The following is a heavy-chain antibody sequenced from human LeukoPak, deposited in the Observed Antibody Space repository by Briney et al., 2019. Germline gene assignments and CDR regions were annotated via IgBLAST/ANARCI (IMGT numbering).Heavy chain of an antibody. J-gene: IGHJ6*02. CDR3: ARREWGYAVSV. CDR1: GGSISSSSYY. Sequence: SETLSLTCTVSGGSISSSSYYWGWIRQPPGKGLEWIGTIYHTGSTYYNPSLKSRVTISVDTSKNQFSLKLRSVTAADTAVYYCARREWGYAVSVWGQGTTVIVSS. V-gene: IGHV4-39*07. D-gene: IGHD2-2*01. CDR2: IYHTGST.